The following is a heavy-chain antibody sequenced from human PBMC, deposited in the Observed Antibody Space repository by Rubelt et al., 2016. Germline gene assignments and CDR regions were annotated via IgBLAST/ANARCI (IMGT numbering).Heavy chain of an antibody. CDR3: AGITVGHYFDY. Sequence: QVQLQQWGAGLLKPSETLSLTCAVYGGSFSGYYWSWIRQPPGKGLEWIGEINHSGSTNYNPSLKSRVTISVDTSKNQFSLKLSSVTAADTAVYYCAGITVGHYFDYWGQGTLVTVSS. J-gene: IGHJ4*02. V-gene: IGHV4-34*01. CDR2: INHSGST. D-gene: IGHD3-16*01. CDR1: GGSFSGYY.